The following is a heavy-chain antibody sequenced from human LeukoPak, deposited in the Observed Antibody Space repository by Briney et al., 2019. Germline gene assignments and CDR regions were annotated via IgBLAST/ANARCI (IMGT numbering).Heavy chain of an antibody. D-gene: IGHD2-15*01. V-gene: IGHV4-4*07. CDR3: AREGRGSTQAY. Sequence: PSETLSLTCTVSGGSISSYYWTWIRQPAGKGLEWIGRIYSSGSTDCNPSLKSRVTMSVDTSKNQFSLRLSSVTAADTAVYYCAREGRGSTQAYWGQGTLVTVSS. CDR2: IYSSGST. J-gene: IGHJ4*02. CDR1: GGSISSYY.